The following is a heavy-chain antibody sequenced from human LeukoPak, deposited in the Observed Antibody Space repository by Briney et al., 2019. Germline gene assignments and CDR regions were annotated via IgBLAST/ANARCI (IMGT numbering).Heavy chain of an antibody. D-gene: IGHD6-13*01. J-gene: IGHJ6*02. CDR1: GGTFSSYA. CDR2: IIPILGIA. CDR3: ARGYSSSWFIYYYYGMDV. Sequence: ASVKVSCKASGGTFSSYAISWVRQAPGQGLEWMGRIIPILGIANYAQKFQGRVTITADKSTSTAYMELSSLRSEDTAVYYCARGYSSSWFIYYYYGMDVWGQGTTVTVSS. V-gene: IGHV1-69*04.